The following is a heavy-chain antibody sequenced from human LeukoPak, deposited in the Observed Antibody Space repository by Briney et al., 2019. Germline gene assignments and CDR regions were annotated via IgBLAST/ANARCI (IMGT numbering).Heavy chain of an antibody. CDR1: GFTFSSYE. D-gene: IGHD2-15*01. J-gene: IGHJ4*02. Sequence: QPGGSLRLSCAASGFTFSSYEMNWVRQAPGKGLERVSYISSGGSTIYYADSVKGRFTISRDNAKNSLYLQMNRLRAEDTAVYYCARDAAFYCSGGSCYSDYFDYWGQGTLVTVSS. CDR3: ARDAAFYCSGGSCYSDYFDY. V-gene: IGHV3-48*03. CDR2: ISSGGSTI.